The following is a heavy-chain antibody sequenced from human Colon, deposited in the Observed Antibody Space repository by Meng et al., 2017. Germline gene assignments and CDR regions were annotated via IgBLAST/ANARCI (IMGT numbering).Heavy chain of an antibody. V-gene: IGHV1-2*06. Sequence: ASVKVSCKASGYTFTGYYMHWVRQAPGQGLEWMGRINPNSGGTNYAQKFQGRVTMTRDTSISTAYMELSRLRSDDTAVYYCARAARIYSNYGMDVWGQGNTVTVSS. CDR1: GYTFTGYY. D-gene: IGHD4-11*01. J-gene: IGHJ6*02. CDR2: INPNSGGT. CDR3: ARAARIYSNYGMDV.